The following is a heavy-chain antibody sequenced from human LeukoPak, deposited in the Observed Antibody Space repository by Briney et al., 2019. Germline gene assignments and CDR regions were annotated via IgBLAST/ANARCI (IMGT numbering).Heavy chain of an antibody. CDR3: ARVASRHNYYFDY. V-gene: IGHV1-69*13. D-gene: IGHD1-1*01. Sequence: GASVKVSCKASGGTFSSYAISWVRQAPGQGLEWMGGIIPIFGTANYAQKFQGRATITADESTSTAYMELSSLRSEDTAVYYCARVASRHNYYFDYWGQGTLVTVSS. CDR2: IIPIFGTA. CDR1: GGTFSSYA. J-gene: IGHJ4*02.